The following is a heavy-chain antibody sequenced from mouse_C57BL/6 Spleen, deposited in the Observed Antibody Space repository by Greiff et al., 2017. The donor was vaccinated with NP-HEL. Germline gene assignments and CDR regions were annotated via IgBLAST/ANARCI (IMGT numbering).Heavy chain of an antibody. CDR2: ISSGSSTI. CDR1: GFTFSDYG. J-gene: IGHJ4*01. D-gene: IGHD2-3*01. V-gene: IGHV5-17*01. Sequence: EVQGVESGGGLVKPGGSLKLSCAASGFTFSDYGMHWVRQAPEKGLEWVAYISSGSSTIYYADTVKGRFTISRDNAKNTLFLQMTSLRSEDTAMYYCARDDGYYEGYYAMDYWGQGTSVTVSS. CDR3: ARDDGYYEGYYAMDY.